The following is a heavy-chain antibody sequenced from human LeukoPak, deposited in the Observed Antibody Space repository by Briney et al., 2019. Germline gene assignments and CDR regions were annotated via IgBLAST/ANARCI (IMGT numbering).Heavy chain of an antibody. J-gene: IGHJ4*02. V-gene: IGHV4-38-2*02. CDR1: GYSLSRGYY. D-gene: IGHD2-2*01. CDR3: ARAQEYCTSTICYDYFDY. Sequence: SETLSLTCTVSGYSLSRGYYWGWIRQPPGKGLEWIGSIYHSWNTYYNPALKSRVTISVDTSKNHFSLKLSSVPAADTAVYYCARAQEYCTSTICYDYFDYWGQGTLVTVSS. CDR2: IYHSWNT.